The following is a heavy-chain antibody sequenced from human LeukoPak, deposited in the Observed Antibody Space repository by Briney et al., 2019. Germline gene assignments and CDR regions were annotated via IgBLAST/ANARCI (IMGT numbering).Heavy chain of an antibody. CDR2: ISGSGDST. V-gene: IGHV3-23*01. J-gene: IGHJ6*03. Sequence: GGSLRLSCAASGFTFRSYGMTWVRQAPGKGLEWVSAISGSGDSTYYADSVKGRFTISRDNAKNSLYLQMNSLGPEDTAVYYCARDPYSGSYGNYYYYYMDVWGKGTTVTISS. CDR1: GFTFRSYG. D-gene: IGHD1-26*01. CDR3: ARDPYSGSYGNYYYYYMDV.